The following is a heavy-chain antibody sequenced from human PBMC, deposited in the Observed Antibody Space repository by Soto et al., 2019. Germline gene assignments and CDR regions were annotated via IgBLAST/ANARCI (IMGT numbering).Heavy chain of an antibody. Sequence: PGGSLRLSCAASGFTFDDYAMHWVRQAPGKGLEWVSGISWNSGSIGYADSVKGRFTISRDNAKNSLYLQMNSLRAEDTALYYCAKVPISVGLYYFDYWGQGTLVTVSS. CDR3: AKVPISVGLYYFDY. V-gene: IGHV3-9*01. CDR2: ISWNSGSI. CDR1: GFTFDDYA. D-gene: IGHD3-10*01. J-gene: IGHJ4*02.